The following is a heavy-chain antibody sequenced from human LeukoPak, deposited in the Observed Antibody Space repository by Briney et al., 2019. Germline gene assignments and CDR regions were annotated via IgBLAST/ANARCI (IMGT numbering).Heavy chain of an antibody. Sequence: GGSLRLSCSASGFTFSSYAMHWVRQAPGKGLEYVSAISSNGGSTYYADSVKGRFTISRDNSKNTLYFQMSSLRAEDTAVYYCVKSKRGYDCPFDYWGQGTLVTISS. V-gene: IGHV3-64D*06. D-gene: IGHD5-12*01. CDR1: GFTFSSYA. CDR3: VKSKRGYDCPFDY. CDR2: ISSNGGST. J-gene: IGHJ4*02.